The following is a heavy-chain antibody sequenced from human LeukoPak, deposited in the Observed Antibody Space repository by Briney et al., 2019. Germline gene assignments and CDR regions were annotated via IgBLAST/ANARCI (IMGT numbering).Heavy chain of an antibody. J-gene: IGHJ3*02. CDR1: GISFWRHA. CDR3: AKSLHDSSTYWSEFRGFDI. Sequence: PGGSLRLSCAASGISFWRHAMNWVRQAPGKGLEWVSGIYGAATATYYADSVKGRFTISRDNSKNTVWLQMNSPRAEDTAVYYCAKSLHDSSTYWSEFRGFDIWGQGTMVTVSS. V-gene: IGHV3-23*01. CDR2: IYGAATAT. D-gene: IGHD4-11*01.